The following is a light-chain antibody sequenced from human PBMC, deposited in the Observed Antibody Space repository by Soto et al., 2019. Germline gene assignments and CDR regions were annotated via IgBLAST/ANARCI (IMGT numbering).Light chain of an antibody. Sequence: QPVLTQPASVSGSLGQSITISCTGTSSDIGGYNYVSWYQQHPVKAPKLMIYEVSNRPSGVSNRFSGSKSGNTASLTISGLQAEDEADYHCGSFTTCTWVFVGGTKLTVL. CDR1: SSDIGGYNY. CDR2: EVS. J-gene: IGLJ3*02. CDR3: GSFTTCTWV. V-gene: IGLV2-14*01.